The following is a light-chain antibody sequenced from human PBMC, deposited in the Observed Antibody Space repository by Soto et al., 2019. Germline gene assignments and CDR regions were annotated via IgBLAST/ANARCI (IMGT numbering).Light chain of an antibody. CDR2: GAS. J-gene: IGKJ1*01. V-gene: IGKV1-5*01. CDR3: QQYNSYSRT. Sequence: DLQMTPSPSTLSASVGDRVTIACRASRSISPWLAWYQQKPGKPPKLLIYGASSLAAGVPSRFSGSGSGTDFTLTISSLQPDDFATYYCQQYNSYSRTFGQGTKVDI. CDR1: RSISPW.